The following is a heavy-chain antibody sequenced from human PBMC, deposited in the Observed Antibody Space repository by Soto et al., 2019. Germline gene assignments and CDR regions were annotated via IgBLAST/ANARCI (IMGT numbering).Heavy chain of an antibody. CDR2: INPNSGGT. D-gene: IGHD3-3*01. Sequence: ASVKVSCKASGYTFTGYYMHWVRQAPGQGLEWMGWINPNSGGTNYAQKFQGRVTMTRDTSISTAYMELSRLRSDDTAVYYCARSRYVFWSGYYQYYFDYWGEGLVLTVSS. CDR1: GYTFTGYY. V-gene: IGHV1-2*02. CDR3: ARSRYVFWSGYYQYYFDY. J-gene: IGHJ4*02.